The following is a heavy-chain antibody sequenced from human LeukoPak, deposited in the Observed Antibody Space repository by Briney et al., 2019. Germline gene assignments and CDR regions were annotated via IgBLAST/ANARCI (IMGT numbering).Heavy chain of an antibody. CDR2: IYHSGST. D-gene: IGHD1-1*01. CDR3: ARRRTTGYFDY. V-gene: IGHV4-38-2*01. CDR1: GYSISSGYY. J-gene: IGHJ4*02. Sequence: PSETLSLTCAVSGYSISSGYYWGWIRQPPGQGLEWIGSIYHSGSTYYNPSLKSRVTISVDTSKNQFSLKLSSVTAADTAVYYCARRRTTGYFDYWGQGTLVTVPS.